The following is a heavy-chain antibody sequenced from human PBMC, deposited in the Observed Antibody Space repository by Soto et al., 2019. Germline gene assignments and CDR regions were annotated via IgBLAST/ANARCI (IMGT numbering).Heavy chain of an antibody. D-gene: IGHD3-16*01. CDR1: VYTFTGCY. CDR3: ARMATFGSLNWFDP. Sequence: ASVQVSCKASVYTFTGCYIHCVRQAPGQGLEWMGWINPDSGGTNYAQKVQGRVTMTRDTSISTAYMELSSLRSDDTAIYYCARMATFGSLNWFDPWGQGTLVTVPQ. CDR2: INPDSGGT. V-gene: IGHV1-2*02. J-gene: IGHJ5*02.